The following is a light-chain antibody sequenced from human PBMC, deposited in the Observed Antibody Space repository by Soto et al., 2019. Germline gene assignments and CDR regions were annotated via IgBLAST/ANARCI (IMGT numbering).Light chain of an antibody. CDR3: CSYAGTATFVV. Sequence: SVLTQPASVSGSPGQSITISCTGTSSDVGSYNLVSWYQRHPGKAPKLMIYEGSKRPSGVSNRFSGSKSGNTASLTISGLQAEDEADYFCCSYAGTATFVVFGGGTKLTVL. J-gene: IGLJ3*02. CDR2: EGS. V-gene: IGLV2-23*03. CDR1: SSDVGSYNL.